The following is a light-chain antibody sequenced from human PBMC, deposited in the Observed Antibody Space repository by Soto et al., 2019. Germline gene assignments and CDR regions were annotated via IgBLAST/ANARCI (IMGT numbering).Light chain of an antibody. CDR1: QTISSW. V-gene: IGKV1-5*03. CDR2: KAS. J-gene: IGKJ5*01. CDR3: QHYNSYSEA. Sequence: DIPMTQSASTLSGSLGDRVTITWGASQTISSWLAWYQQKQGKAPKLLIYKASTLKSGVPSRFSGSGSGTEFNLTISSLQTDDFATYYCQHYNSYSEAFGQGTRLEIK.